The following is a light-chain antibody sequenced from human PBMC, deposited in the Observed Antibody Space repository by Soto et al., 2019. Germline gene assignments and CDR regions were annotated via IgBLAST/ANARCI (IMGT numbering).Light chain of an antibody. J-gene: IGLJ2*01. CDR3: YSFAGFNTQ. Sequence: QSVLTQPASVSGSPGQSITISCTGTSSDVGAYNYVSWYQQHPGKAPKLIIYEVNKRPSEISSRFSGSKSGNTASLTISGLRAEDEADYYCYSFAGFNTQFGGGTKLTVL. CDR1: SSDVGAYNY. CDR2: EVN. V-gene: IGLV2-23*02.